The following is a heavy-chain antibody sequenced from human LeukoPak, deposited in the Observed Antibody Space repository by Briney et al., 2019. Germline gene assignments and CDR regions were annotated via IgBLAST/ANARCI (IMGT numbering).Heavy chain of an antibody. CDR1: GFTVSSNY. CDR3: TTEAPWYSSGRGWSDY. CDR2: IKSKADRETT. D-gene: IGHD6-19*01. V-gene: IGHV3-15*01. Sequence: GGSLRLSCAASGFTVSSNYMSWVRQAPGKGLEWIGHIKSKADRETTDYAAPVKGRFTISRDDSKNTLYLQMNSLKTEDTAVYYCTTEAPWYSSGRGWSDYWGQGTLVTVSS. J-gene: IGHJ4*02.